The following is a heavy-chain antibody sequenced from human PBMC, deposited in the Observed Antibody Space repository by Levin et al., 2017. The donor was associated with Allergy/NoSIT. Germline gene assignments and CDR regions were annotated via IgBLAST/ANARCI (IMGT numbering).Heavy chain of an antibody. CDR2: IYPGDSDT. Sequence: RGESLKISCQGSGYTFTSYWVGWVRQMPGKGLEWMGTIYPGDSDTRYSPSFQGQVSISADKSINTAYLQWSSVKASDTAMYYCSREGKGFDYWGQGTLVTVSS. V-gene: IGHV5-51*01. CDR3: SREGKGFDY. CDR1: GYTFTSYW. J-gene: IGHJ4*02. D-gene: IGHD3-10*01.